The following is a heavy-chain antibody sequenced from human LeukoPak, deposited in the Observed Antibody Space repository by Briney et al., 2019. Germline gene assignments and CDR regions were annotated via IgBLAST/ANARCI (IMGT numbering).Heavy chain of an antibody. CDR3: ARVGTDNYDFWSGYLYYFDY. Sequence: GGSLRLSCAASGFTFSDYYMSWIRQAPGKGLEWVSYTSSSGSTIYYADSVKGRFTISRDNAKNSLYLQMNSLRAEDTAVYYCARVGTDNYDFWSGYLYYFDYWGQGTLVTVSS. J-gene: IGHJ4*02. CDR1: GFTFSDYY. D-gene: IGHD3-3*01. CDR2: TSSSGSTI. V-gene: IGHV3-11*04.